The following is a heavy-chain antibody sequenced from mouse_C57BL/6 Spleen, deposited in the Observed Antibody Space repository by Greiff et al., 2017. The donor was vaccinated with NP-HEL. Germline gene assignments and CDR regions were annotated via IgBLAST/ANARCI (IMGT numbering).Heavy chain of an antibody. V-gene: IGHV1-50*01. J-gene: IGHJ1*03. D-gene: IGHD2-2*01. Sequence: QVQLKQPGAELVKPGASVKLSCKASGYTFTSYWMQWVKQRPGQGLEWIGEIDPSDSYTNYNQKFKGKATLTVDTSSSTAYMQLSSLTSEDSAVYYCARGVTPGYFDVWGTGTTVTVSS. CDR1: GYTFTSYW. CDR2: IDPSDSYT. CDR3: ARGVTPGYFDV.